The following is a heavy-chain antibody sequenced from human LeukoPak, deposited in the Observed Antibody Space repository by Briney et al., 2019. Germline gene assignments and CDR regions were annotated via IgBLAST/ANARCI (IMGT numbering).Heavy chain of an antibody. D-gene: IGHD3-22*01. V-gene: IGHV3-48*04. Sequence: PGGSLRLSCTASGFTFSSYCMNWVRQAPGKGLEWVSYISGSSSTIYYADSLKGRFTISRDNAKNSLYLQMNSLRAEDTAVYYCARDSNYYDSSGYYYGSAFDIWGQGTMVTVSS. CDR2: ISGSSSTI. CDR3: ARDSNYYDSSGYYYGSAFDI. J-gene: IGHJ3*02. CDR1: GFTFSSYC.